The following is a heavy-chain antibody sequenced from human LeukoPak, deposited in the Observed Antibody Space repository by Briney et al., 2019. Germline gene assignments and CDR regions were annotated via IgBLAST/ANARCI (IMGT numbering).Heavy chain of an antibody. V-gene: IGHV4-30-4*01. CDR2: IYYTGRT. CDR3: ARAMSTMRRVGYHLAF. Sequence: SETLSLTCTASGDIIGNGDYFWTWIRQPPGKGLEWIGYIYYTGRTSYSPSLKSRVSISADTSKNQFFLQLTSVTAADTAVYYCARAMSTMRRVGYHLAFWGQGNPVTVSS. CDR1: GDIIGNGDYF. D-gene: IGHD1-26*01. J-gene: IGHJ4*02.